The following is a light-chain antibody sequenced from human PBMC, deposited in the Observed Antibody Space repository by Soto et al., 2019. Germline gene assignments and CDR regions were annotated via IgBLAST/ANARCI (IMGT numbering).Light chain of an antibody. V-gene: IGKV1-5*03. J-gene: IGKJ4*01. Sequence: DIPMTQSPSTLSASVGDRVIITCRASQSISSWLAWYQQKPGKAPELLICKASSLQSGVPSRFRGSGSGTEFTLTISSLQPDDFATYYCQHYNSYPLTFGGGTKVEIK. CDR1: QSISSW. CDR3: QHYNSYPLT. CDR2: KAS.